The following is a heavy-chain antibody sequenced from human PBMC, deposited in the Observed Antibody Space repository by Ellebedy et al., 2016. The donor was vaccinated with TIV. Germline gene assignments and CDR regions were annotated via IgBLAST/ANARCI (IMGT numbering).Heavy chain of an antibody. Sequence: GGSLRLSCAASGFTFSSYDMHWVRQAPGKGLEWVAVISYDGSNKYYADSVKGRFTISRDNAKNSLYLQMNSLRAEDTAVYYCARDGRSQLAFDYWGQGTLVTVSS. J-gene: IGHJ4*02. CDR2: ISYDGSNK. CDR3: ARDGRSQLAFDY. V-gene: IGHV3-30-3*01. D-gene: IGHD2-2*01. CDR1: GFTFSSYD.